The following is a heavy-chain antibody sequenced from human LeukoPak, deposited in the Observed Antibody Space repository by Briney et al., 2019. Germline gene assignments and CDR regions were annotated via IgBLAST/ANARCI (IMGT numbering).Heavy chain of an antibody. CDR3: GRDYEERTTDY. CDR1: GFTFKNYA. V-gene: IGHV3-23*01. CDR2: ISGPGSTK. J-gene: IGHJ4*02. Sequence: GGSLRLSCAASGFTFKNYAMSWVRQAPGKGLVWVSTISGPGSTKYYADSVEGRFTISRDDSKNNLFLQMNSLRAEDTAVYYCGRDYEERTTDYWGQGTLVTVSS. D-gene: IGHD3-16*01.